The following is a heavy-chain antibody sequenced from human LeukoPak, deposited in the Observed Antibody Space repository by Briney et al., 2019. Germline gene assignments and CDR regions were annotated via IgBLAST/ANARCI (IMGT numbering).Heavy chain of an antibody. CDR3: ARPVGYSYGSHWFDP. D-gene: IGHD5-18*01. Sequence: SETLSLTCTVSGGSISSSSYYWGWIRQPPGKGLEWIGSIYYSGSTYYNPSLKSRVTISVDTSKNQFSRKLSSVTAADTAVYYCARPVGYSYGSHWFDPWGQGTLVTVSS. J-gene: IGHJ5*02. V-gene: IGHV4-39*01. CDR2: IYYSGST. CDR1: GGSISSSSYY.